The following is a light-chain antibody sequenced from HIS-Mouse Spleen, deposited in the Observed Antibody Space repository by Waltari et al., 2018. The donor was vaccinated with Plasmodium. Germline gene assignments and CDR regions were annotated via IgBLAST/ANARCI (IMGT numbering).Light chain of an antibody. Sequence: SYELTQPPSVSVAPGQTPSITCSGDNLRDKYACWYQQKPGQSPVLVIYQDSKRPPGIPERFSGSNSGNTATLTISGTQAMDEADYYCQAWDSSTVVFGGGTKLTVL. CDR1: NLRDKY. J-gene: IGLJ2*01. V-gene: IGLV3-1*01. CDR3: QAWDSSTVV. CDR2: QDS.